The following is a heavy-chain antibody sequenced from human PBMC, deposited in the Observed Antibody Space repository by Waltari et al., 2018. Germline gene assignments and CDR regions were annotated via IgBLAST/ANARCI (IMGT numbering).Heavy chain of an antibody. CDR3: SRGYDFNAFDM. CDR2: IWSDGTTK. J-gene: IGHJ3*02. Sequence: VQLVESGGGVVQAGRSLRLSCAASGFSFNTSAMHWVRQAPGKGLEWVAIIWSDGTTKYYADSMRGRFTISRDNAKKTVFLQMKRVTYGDTAIYFCSRGYDFNAFDMWGQGTLVTVSS. CDR1: GFSFNTSA. D-gene: IGHD3-3*01. V-gene: IGHV3-33*08.